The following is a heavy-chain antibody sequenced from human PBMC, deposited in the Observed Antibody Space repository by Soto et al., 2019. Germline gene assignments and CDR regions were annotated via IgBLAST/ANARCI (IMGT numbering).Heavy chain of an antibody. CDR3: AADSAFFSSTSCYSGSYYYYYMDV. Sequence: SETLSLTCTVSGGSISSSSYYWGWIRQPPGKGLEWIGSIYYSGSTYYNPSLKSRVTISVDTSKNQFSLKLSSVTAADTAVYYCAADSAFFSSTSCYSGSYYYYYMDVWGKGTTVTVSS. J-gene: IGHJ6*03. CDR1: GGSISSSSYY. CDR2: IYYSGST. D-gene: IGHD2-2*01. V-gene: IGHV4-39*01.